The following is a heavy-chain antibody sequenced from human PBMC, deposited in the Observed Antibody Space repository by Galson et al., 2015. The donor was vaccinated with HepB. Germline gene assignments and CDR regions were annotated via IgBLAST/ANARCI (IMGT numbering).Heavy chain of an antibody. J-gene: IGHJ6*01. CDR1: GDTFSSHA. Sequence: SVKASCKASGDTFSSHAITWVRQAPGHGLEWVGRIIPYLVIPNYAQKFQGRVTITADKSTSTAYLELSSLTPEDTAVYYCARGVIRVVRRGGYGLDVWGQGTTITVSS. CDR3: ARGVIRVVRRGGYGLDV. D-gene: IGHD3-10*01. V-gene: IGHV1-69*04. CDR2: IIPYLVIP.